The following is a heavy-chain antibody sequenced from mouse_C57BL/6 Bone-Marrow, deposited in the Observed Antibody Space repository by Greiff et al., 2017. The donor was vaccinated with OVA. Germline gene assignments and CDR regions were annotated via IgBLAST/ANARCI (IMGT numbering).Heavy chain of an antibody. CDR1: GFTFSDYG. Sequence: EVMLVESGGGLVQPGGSLKLSCAASGFTFSDYGMAWVRQAPRKGPEWVAFISNLAYSIYYADTVTGRFTISRANAKNTLYLEMSRLRSEDTAMYYCARRSDYYGSREDWYFDVRGTGATVTVSS. CDR2: ISNLAYSI. J-gene: IGHJ1*03. V-gene: IGHV5-15*01. CDR3: ARRSDYYGSREDWYFDV. D-gene: IGHD1-1*01.